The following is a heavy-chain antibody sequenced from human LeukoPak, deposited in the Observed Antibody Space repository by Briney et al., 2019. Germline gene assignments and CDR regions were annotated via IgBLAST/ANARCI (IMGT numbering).Heavy chain of an antibody. CDR3: AKELYTGSYFTSDY. CDR2: ITGSGSST. CDR1: GFSFSSYT. J-gene: IGHJ4*02. V-gene: IGHV3-23*01. D-gene: IGHD1-26*01. Sequence: TGGSLRLSCAASGFSFSSYTMSWVRQAPGKGLERVSAITGSGSSTFYAGSVKGRFTISRDNSKNTLDLQMNSLRVDDAAVYYCAKELYTGSYFTSDYWGQGTLVTVSS.